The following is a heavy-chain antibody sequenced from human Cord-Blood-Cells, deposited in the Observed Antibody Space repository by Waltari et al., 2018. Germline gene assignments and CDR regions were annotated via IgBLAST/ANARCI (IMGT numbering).Heavy chain of an antibody. Sequence: QVQLQEAGPGLVMPSETLSLTCTVSGCSISSYYWSWIRQPPGKGLEWIGYIYYSGSTNYNPSLKSRVTISVDTSKNQFSLKLSSVTAADTAVYYCARYDFWSGFQFFDYWGQGTLVTVSS. CDR2: IYYSGST. CDR3: ARYDFWSGFQFFDY. D-gene: IGHD3-3*01. J-gene: IGHJ4*02. CDR1: GCSISSYY. V-gene: IGHV4-59*01.